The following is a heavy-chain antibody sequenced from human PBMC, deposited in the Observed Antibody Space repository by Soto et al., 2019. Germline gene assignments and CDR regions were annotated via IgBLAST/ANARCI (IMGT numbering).Heavy chain of an antibody. V-gene: IGHV4-39*01. CDR1: GCSISSSSYY. J-gene: IGHJ4*02. D-gene: IGHD3-22*01. Sequence: QLQLHESGPGLVKPSETLSLTCTVSGCSISSSSYYWGWIRQPPGKGLEWIGNIYYSGSTYYNPSLKSRVTISVDTSKKQFSLKLSSVTASDTAVYYCMLGSGWKDFDYWGQGTLVTVSS. CDR3: MLGSGWKDFDY. CDR2: IYYSGST.